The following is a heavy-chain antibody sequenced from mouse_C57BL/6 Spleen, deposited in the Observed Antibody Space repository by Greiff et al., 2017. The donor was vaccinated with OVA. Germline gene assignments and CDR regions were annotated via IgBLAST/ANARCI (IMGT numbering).Heavy chain of an antibody. J-gene: IGHJ2*01. CDR1: GFTFSNYW. V-gene: IGHV6-3*01. Sequence: EVQLQESGGGLVQPGGSMKLSCVASGFTFSNYWMNWVRQSPEKGLEWVAQIRLKSDNYATHYAESVKGRFTISRDDSKSSVYLQMNNLRAEDTGIYYCIHSVYWGQGTTLTVSS. CDR3: IHSVY. CDR2: IRLKSDNYAT.